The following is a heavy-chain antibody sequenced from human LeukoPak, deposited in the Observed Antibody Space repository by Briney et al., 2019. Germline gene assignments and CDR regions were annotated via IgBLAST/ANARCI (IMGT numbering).Heavy chain of an antibody. CDR1: GFTFSSYG. J-gene: IGHJ4*02. D-gene: IGHD6-13*01. V-gene: IGHV3-33*01. Sequence: GGSLRLSCAASGFTFSSYGMHWVRQAPGKGLEWVAAIWYDGSNKFYADSVKGRFTISRDNSKNTLYLQMNSLRAEDTAVYYCARDRAAADLDYWGQGTLVTVSS. CDR2: IWYDGSNK. CDR3: ARDRAAADLDY.